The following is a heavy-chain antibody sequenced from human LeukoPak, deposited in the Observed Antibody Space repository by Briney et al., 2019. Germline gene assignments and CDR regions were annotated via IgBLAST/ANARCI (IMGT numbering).Heavy chain of an antibody. V-gene: IGHV3-30-3*01. CDR2: ISYDGSNK. CDR3: ARGVSSGWYEY. Sequence: PGGSLRLSCAASGFTFSSYAMYWVRQAPGKGLEWVAVISYDGSNKYYADSVKGRFTISRDNSKNTLYLQMNSLRAEDTAVYYCARGVSSGWYEYWGQGTLVTVSS. CDR1: GFTFSSYA. J-gene: IGHJ4*02. D-gene: IGHD6-19*01.